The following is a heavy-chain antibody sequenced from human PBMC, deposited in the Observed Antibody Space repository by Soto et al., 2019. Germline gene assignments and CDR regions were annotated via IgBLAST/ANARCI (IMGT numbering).Heavy chain of an antibody. CDR2: INAGNGNT. J-gene: IGHJ4*02. V-gene: IGHV1-3*01. CDR3: ARFSPLLRSYFDY. CDR1: GYTFTSYA. D-gene: IGHD2-15*01. Sequence: ASVKVSCKASGYTFTSYAMHWVRQAPGQRLEWMGWINAGNGNTKYSQKFQGRVTITRDTSASTAYMELSSLRSEDTAVYYCARFSPLLRSYFDYWGQGTLVTVSS.